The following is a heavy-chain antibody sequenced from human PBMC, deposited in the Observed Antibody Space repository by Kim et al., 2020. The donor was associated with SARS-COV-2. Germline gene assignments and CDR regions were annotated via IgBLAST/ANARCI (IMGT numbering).Heavy chain of an antibody. D-gene: IGHD3-10*01. Sequence: SETLSLTCTVSGGAITSSSYYWGWIRQPPGKGLEWIGSIYYSGSIYYNPSLKSRVIISVDASKNQFSLKLSSVTAADTAVYYCARDGTGWFDPWGQGTLVTVSS. CDR1: GGAITSSSYY. CDR2: IYYSGSI. CDR3: ARDGTGWFDP. V-gene: IGHV4-39*07. J-gene: IGHJ5*02.